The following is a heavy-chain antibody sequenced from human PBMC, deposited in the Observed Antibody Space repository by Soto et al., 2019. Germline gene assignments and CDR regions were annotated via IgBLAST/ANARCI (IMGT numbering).Heavy chain of an antibody. CDR1: GGSFSGYY. D-gene: IGHD1-26*01. Sequence: SETLSLTCAVYGGSFSGYYWSWIRQPPGKGLEWIGEINHSGSTNYNPSLKSRVTISVDTSKNQFSLKLSSVTAADTAVYYCARAPRIVGATTWFDPWGQGTLVTVSS. V-gene: IGHV4-34*01. CDR3: ARAPRIVGATTWFDP. J-gene: IGHJ5*02. CDR2: INHSGST.